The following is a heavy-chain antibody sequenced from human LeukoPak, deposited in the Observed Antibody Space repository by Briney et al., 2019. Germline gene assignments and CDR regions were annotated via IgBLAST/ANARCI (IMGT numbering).Heavy chain of an antibody. J-gene: IGHJ4*02. D-gene: IGHD3-22*01. V-gene: IGHV3-23*01. Sequence: GGSLRLSCAASGFTFSSYAMNWVRQAPGKGLEWVSDISGGGGNTYYADSVKGRFTISRDNSKNTLYLQMNSLRAEDTAVYYCAKGIKMNDKSHFDYWGQGTLVTVSS. CDR1: GFTFSSYA. CDR2: ISGGGGNT. CDR3: AKGIKMNDKSHFDY.